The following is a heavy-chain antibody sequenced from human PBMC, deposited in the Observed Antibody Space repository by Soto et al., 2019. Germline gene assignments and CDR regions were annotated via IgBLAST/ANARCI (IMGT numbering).Heavy chain of an antibody. J-gene: IGHJ4*02. CDR1: GGSISSGGYY. CDR3: ARDEAAAGTLDY. CDR2: IYYSGST. D-gene: IGHD6-13*01. V-gene: IGHV4-31*03. Sequence: PSETLSLTCTVSGGSISSGGYYWSWIRQHPGKGLEWIGYIYYSGSTYYNPSLKSRVTISVDTSKNQFSLKLSSVTAADTAVYYCARDEAAAGTLDYWGQGTLVTVSS.